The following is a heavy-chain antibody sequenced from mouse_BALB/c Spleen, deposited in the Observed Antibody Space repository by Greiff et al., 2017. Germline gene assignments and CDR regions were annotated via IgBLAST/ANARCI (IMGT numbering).Heavy chain of an antibody. CDR1: GFTFTDYY. D-gene: IGHD2-3*01. CDR2: IRNKANGYTT. V-gene: IGHV7-3*02. CDR3: ARVLYDGYLDY. Sequence: DVMLVESGGGLVQPGGSLRLSCATSGFTFTDYYMSWVRQPPGKALEWLGFIRNKANGYTTEYSASVKGRFTISRDNSQSILYLQMNTLRAEDSATYYCARVLYDGYLDYWGQGTTLTVSS. J-gene: IGHJ2*01.